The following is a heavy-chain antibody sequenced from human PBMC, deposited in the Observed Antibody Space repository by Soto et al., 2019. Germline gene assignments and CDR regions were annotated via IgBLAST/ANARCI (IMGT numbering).Heavy chain of an antibody. Sequence: QVQLVESGGGVVQPGRSLRLSCAASGFTFSSYAMHWVRQAPGKGLEWVAVISYDGSNKYYADSVTGRFTISRDNSKNTLYLQMNSLRAEDTAVYYCARDEYGENNYYYYYCMDVRGQGTTVTVSS. J-gene: IGHJ6*02. CDR2: ISYDGSNK. V-gene: IGHV3-30-3*01. D-gene: IGHD6-6*01. CDR3: ARDEYGENNYYYYYCMDV. CDR1: GFTFSSYA.